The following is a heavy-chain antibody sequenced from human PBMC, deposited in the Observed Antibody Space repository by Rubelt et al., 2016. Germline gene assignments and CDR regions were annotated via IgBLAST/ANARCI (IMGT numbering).Heavy chain of an antibody. J-gene: IGHJ3*02. Sequence: EVQLVESGGGLVQPGGSLRLSCAASGFTFSSYWMHWVRQAPGKGLVWVSRINSDGSSTSYADFVKGRLPTSRGNAQNTVYLQTNSLRAEDTAMYYCAYEFRGIWGQGTMVTVSS. V-gene: IGHV3-74*01. CDR1: GFTFSSYW. CDR2: INSDGSST. D-gene: IGHD3-10*01. CDR3: AYEFRGI.